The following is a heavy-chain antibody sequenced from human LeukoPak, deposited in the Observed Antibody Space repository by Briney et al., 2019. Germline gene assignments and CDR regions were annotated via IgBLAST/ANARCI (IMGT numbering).Heavy chain of an antibody. CDR1: GFTFGSYA. D-gene: IGHD2-15*01. CDR3: ARGTGGSCYTPVDY. V-gene: IGHV3-30-3*01. Sequence: HPGGSLRLSCAASGFTFGSYAMHWVRQASGKGLEWVAVVSYDGSSKYYADSVQGRFTISRDNSKNTLDLQTNSLRAEDTAVYYCARGTGGSCYTPVDYWGQGTLVTVSS. J-gene: IGHJ4*02. CDR2: VSYDGSSK.